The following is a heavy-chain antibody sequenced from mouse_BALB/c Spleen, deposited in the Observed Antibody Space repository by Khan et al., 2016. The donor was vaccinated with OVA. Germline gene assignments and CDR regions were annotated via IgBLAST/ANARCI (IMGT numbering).Heavy chain of an antibody. V-gene: IGHV2-6-1*01. J-gene: IGHJ4*01. D-gene: IGHD2-10*01. CDR1: GSSLTNYG. CDR2: IWSDGST. Sequence: VQLQESGPGLVAPSQSLSITCTISGSSLTNYGVHWVRQPPGKGLEWLVVIWSDGSTTYNSALKSRLTITKDNSKSQVFLKMTSLQTDDTAIYFCARQPYYHYNVMDYWGQGTSVTVSS. CDR3: ARQPYYHYNVMDY.